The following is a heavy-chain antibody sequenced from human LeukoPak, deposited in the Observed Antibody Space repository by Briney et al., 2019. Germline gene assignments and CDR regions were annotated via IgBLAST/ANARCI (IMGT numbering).Heavy chain of an antibody. V-gene: IGHV4-59*01. CDR1: GGSISSYY. CDR3: ARVVNWFDP. Sequence: SETLSLTCTVSGGSISSYYWSWIRQPPGKGLEWIGYIYCSGSTNYNPSLKSRVTISVDTSKNQFSLKLSSVTAADTAVYYCARVVNWFDPWGQGTLVTVSS. J-gene: IGHJ5*02. CDR2: IYCSGST.